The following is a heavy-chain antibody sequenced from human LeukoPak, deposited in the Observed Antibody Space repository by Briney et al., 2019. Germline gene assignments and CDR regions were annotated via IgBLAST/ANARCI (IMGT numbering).Heavy chain of an antibody. CDR1: GFTFSSYS. D-gene: IGHD6-13*01. V-gene: IGHV3-21*01. J-gene: IGHJ4*02. CDR3: ASFPIHPPLSSSWYFFDY. Sequence: KPGGSLRLSCAASGFTFSSYSMNWVRQAPGKGLEWVSSISSSSSYIYYADSVKGRFTISRDNAKNSLYLQMNSLRAEDTAVYYCASFPIHPPLSSSWYFFDYWGQGTLVTVSS. CDR2: ISSSSSYI.